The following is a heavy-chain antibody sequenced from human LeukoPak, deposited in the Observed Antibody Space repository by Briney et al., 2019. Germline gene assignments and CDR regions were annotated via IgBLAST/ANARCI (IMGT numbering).Heavy chain of an antibody. J-gene: IGHJ5*02. V-gene: IGHV3-74*01. Sequence: QPGGSLRLSCAASGFTFSSYWMHWVRPAPGKGLVWVSRINSDGSSTSYADSVKGRFTISRDNAKNTLYLQMNSLRAEDTAVYYCAREWFGVRFDPWGQGTLVTVSS. CDR1: GFTFSSYW. D-gene: IGHD3-10*01. CDR3: AREWFGVRFDP. CDR2: INSDGSST.